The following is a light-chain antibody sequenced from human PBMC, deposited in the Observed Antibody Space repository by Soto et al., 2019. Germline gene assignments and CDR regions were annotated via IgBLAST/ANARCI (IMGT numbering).Light chain of an antibody. V-gene: IGLV2-14*01. Sequence: QSALTQPASVSGSPGQSITISCTGTSSDVGGYNDVSWYQQYPGKAPKLMIFEVSNRPSGVSNRFSGYKSGNTASLTISGLQNEDEADYYCTSHTSSTTGVFGTGTKLTVL. J-gene: IGLJ1*01. CDR2: EVS. CDR3: TSHTSSTTGV. CDR1: SSDVGGYND.